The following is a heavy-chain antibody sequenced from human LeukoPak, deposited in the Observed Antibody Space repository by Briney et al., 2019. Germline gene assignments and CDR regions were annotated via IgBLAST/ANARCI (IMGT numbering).Heavy chain of an antibody. Sequence: PGGSLRLSCAASGFTFSSYSMNWVRQAPGKGLEWVSSISSSSNYIYYADSLKGRFTISRDNSKNSLYLQMNNLRAEDTAVYYCAAAPQTYRYLGYWGQGTLVTVSS. V-gene: IGHV3-21*01. CDR2: ISSSSNYI. CDR1: GFTFSSYS. D-gene: IGHD3-16*02. CDR3: AAAPQTYRYLGY. J-gene: IGHJ4*02.